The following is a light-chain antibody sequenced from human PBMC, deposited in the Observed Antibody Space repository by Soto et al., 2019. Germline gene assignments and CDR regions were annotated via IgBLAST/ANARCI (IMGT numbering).Light chain of an antibody. CDR1: QDISNS. CDR3: QHYDNLPRYT. J-gene: IGKJ2*01. CDR2: EAS. V-gene: IGKV1-33*01. Sequence: DIQMTQSPSSLSTSVGERVTITCQASQDISNSINWYQQKPGKAPNLLIYEASKLQTGVPSRFSGGGSGTHVTFTSSNLQPEDIAPYYCQHYDNLPRYTFGLGTKLEIK.